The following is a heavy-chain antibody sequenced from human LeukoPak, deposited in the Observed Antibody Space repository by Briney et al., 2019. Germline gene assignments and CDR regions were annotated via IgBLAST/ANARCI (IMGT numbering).Heavy chain of an antibody. CDR2: ISGDGSTT. V-gene: IGHV3-74*01. CDR1: GFAFSSYW. CDR3: ARSQFDY. Sequence: GGSLRLSCATSGFAFSSYWMLWVHQVPGKGLVWVSRISGDGSTTTYADSVKGRFTISRDNTNNILYLQMNSLRAEDTAIYYCARSQFDYWGQGILVTVTS. J-gene: IGHJ4*02.